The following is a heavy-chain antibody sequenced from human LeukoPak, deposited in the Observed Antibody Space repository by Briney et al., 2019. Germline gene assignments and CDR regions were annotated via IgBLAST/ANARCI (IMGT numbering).Heavy chain of an antibody. CDR3: AKAEDTAMVDY. V-gene: IGHV3-30*18. J-gene: IGHJ4*02. D-gene: IGHD5-18*01. Sequence: GGSLRLSCAASGFTFSSYGMHWVRQAPGKGLEGVAVISYDGSNKYYADSVKGRFTISRDNSKNTLYLQMNSLRAEDTAVYYCAKAEDTAMVDYWGQGTLVTVSS. CDR1: GFTFSSYG. CDR2: ISYDGSNK.